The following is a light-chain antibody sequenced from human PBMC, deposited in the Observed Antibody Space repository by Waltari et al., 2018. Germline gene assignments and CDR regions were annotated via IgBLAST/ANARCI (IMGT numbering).Light chain of an antibody. CDR1: TGAVTISHY. CDR2: ETR. V-gene: IGLV7-46*01. CDR3: FLYYSGVVV. J-gene: IGLJ2*01. Sequence: QAVVTQEPSLTVSPGGTVTLTCGSSTGAVTISHYTYWFQQKPGQAPRTLSYETRKKHSWTPARFSGSLLGGKAALTLSGAQPEDEAGYYCFLYYSGVVVFGGGTKLTVL.